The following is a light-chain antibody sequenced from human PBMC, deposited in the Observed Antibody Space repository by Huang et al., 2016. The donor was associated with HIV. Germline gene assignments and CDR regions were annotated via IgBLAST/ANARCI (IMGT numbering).Light chain of an antibody. CDR1: QSVISS. CDR2: GAS. Sequence: EIVLTQSPGTLSLSPGERATLSCRASQSVISSLGWYQQKPGQAPRLLIYGASSKATGIPDRFSGSGSGTDFTLTISRLEPEDFAVYYFQQYGSSPLTFGGGTKVEIK. J-gene: IGKJ4*01. CDR3: QQYGSSPLT. V-gene: IGKV3-20*01.